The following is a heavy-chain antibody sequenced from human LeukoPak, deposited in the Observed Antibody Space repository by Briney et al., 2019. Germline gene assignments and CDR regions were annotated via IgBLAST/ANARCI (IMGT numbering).Heavy chain of an antibody. CDR3: ARDTGQNYFDY. J-gene: IGHJ4*02. CDR1: GYTFTSYA. V-gene: IGHV1-3*01. D-gene: IGHD1-14*01. CDR2: INAGNGNT. Sequence: ASVKVSCKASGYTFTSYAMHWVRQAPGQRLEWMGWINAGNGNTKYSQKFQGRVTITGDTSASTAYMELSSLRSEDTAVYYCARDTGQNYFDYWGQGTLVTVSS.